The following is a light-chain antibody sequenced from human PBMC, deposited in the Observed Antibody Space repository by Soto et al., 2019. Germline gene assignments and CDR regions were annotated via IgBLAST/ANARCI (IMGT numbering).Light chain of an antibody. CDR2: GAS. J-gene: IGKJ1*01. V-gene: IGKV3-15*01. CDR3: QQYNNWPPWT. CDR1: QSVSSN. Sequence: EIVMTQSPATLSVSPGERATLSCRASQSVSSNLAWYQQKPGQAPRLLIYGASISATGIPVRFSGSGSGTEFTLTISSLQSGDFALYYCQQYNNWPPWTFGRGTKVEIK.